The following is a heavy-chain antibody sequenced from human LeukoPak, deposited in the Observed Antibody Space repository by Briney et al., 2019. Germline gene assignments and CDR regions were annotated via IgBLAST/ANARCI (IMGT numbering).Heavy chain of an antibody. CDR1: GGSISTYY. J-gene: IGHJ4*02. CDR2: MYYTGTT. V-gene: IGHV4-59*08. CDR3: ARLRGPIAGARAFDY. Sequence: SETLSLTCTVSGGSISTYYWSWIRQPPGKGLEWIGYMYYTGTTNYNPSLKSRVTILVDTSKNQFSLKLSSVTAADTAVYYCARLRGPIAGARAFDYWGQGTLVTVSS. D-gene: IGHD1-26*01.